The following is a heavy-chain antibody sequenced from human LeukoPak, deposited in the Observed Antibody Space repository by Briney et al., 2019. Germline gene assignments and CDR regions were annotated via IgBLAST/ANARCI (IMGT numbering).Heavy chain of an antibody. CDR3: ARDAGYCSSTSCLGVHDY. V-gene: IGHV1-2*02. Sequence: ASVKVSCKASGGTFSSYAISWVRQAPGQGLEWMGWINPNSGGTNYAQNFQGRVTMTRDTSITTAYMELSRLRSDDTAVYYCARDAGYCSSTSCLGVHDYWGQGTLVTVSS. CDR1: GGTFSSYA. J-gene: IGHJ4*02. D-gene: IGHD2-2*01. CDR2: INPNSGGT.